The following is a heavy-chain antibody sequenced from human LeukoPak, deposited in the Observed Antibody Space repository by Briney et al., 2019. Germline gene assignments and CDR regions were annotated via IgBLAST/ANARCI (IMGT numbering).Heavy chain of an antibody. CDR3: ARGVYIAAAQYGY. Sequence: SETLSLTCTVTGGSISSYYWSWLRQPPGKGLEWIGYIYYSGTTNYNPSLKSRVTISVDTSKNQFSLKLSSVTAADTAVYYCARGVYIAAAQYGYWGQGTLVTVSS. CDR1: GGSISSYY. V-gene: IGHV4-59*01. D-gene: IGHD6-13*01. CDR2: IYYSGTT. J-gene: IGHJ4*02.